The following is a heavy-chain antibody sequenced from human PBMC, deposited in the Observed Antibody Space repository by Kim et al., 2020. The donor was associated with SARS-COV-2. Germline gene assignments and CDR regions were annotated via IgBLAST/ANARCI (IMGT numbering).Heavy chain of an antibody. CDR1: GFTFSSYW. V-gene: IGHV3-74*01. CDR2: INSDGSST. Sequence: GGSLRLSCADSGFTFSSYWMHWVRQAPGKGLVWVSRINSDGSSTSYADSVKGRFTISRDNAKNTLYLQMNSLRAEDTAVYYCARAEVHPLSGYGIDYWGQGTLVTVSS. J-gene: IGHJ4*02. D-gene: IGHD5-12*01. CDR3: ARAEVHPLSGYGIDY.